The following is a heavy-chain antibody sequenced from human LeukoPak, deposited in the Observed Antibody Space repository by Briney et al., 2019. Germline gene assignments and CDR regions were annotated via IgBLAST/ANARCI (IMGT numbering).Heavy chain of an antibody. Sequence: AGGSLRLSCVASGFTFSTYAMTWVRQAPGKGLEWVSAISGSGGSTYYADSVKGRFTISRDNSKNTLYLQMNSLRAEDTAVYYCAFDYASGSYLGFDYWGQGTLVTVSS. J-gene: IGHJ4*02. CDR2: ISGSGGST. CDR1: GFTFSTYA. CDR3: AFDYASGSYLGFDY. D-gene: IGHD3-10*01. V-gene: IGHV3-23*01.